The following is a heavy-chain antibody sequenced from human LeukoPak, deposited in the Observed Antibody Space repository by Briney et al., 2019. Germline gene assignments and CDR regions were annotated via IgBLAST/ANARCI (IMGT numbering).Heavy chain of an antibody. CDR3: AKPPGYYDSGASLFDY. J-gene: IGHJ4*02. CDR1: GFTFSAYA. CDR2: ISGSGGST. V-gene: IGHV3-23*01. Sequence: GGSLRLSCEASGFTFSAYAMTWVRQAPGKGLEWVSAISGSGGSTYYADSVKGRFTISRDNSKNTLYLQMNSLRAEDTAVYYCAKPPGYYDSGASLFDYWGQGTLVTVSS. D-gene: IGHD3-22*01.